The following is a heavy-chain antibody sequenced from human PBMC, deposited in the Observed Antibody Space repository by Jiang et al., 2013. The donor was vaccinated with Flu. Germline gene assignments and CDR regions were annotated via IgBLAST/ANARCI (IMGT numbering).Heavy chain of an antibody. CDR2: INHSGST. CDR3: ARGGKWGYSSFRGRYYFDY. Sequence: LKPSETLSLTCAVYGGSFSGYYWSWIRQPPGKGLEWIGEINHSGSTNYNPSLKSRVTISVDTSKNQFSLKLSSVTAADTAVYYCARGGKWGYSSFRGRYYFDYWGQGTLVTVSS. D-gene: IGHD6-13*01. CDR1: GGSFSGYY. J-gene: IGHJ4*02. V-gene: IGHV4-34*01.